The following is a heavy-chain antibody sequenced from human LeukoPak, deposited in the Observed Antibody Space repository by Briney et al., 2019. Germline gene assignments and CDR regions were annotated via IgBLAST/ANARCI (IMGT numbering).Heavy chain of an antibody. Sequence: SETLSLTCTVSGGSISSYSWSWVRQPPGKGLEWIGYIYYSGSTTYNPSLKSRVTISVDTSKNHFSLKLSSLTASDTAVYDCATWSSRSSGWPYYYYGMDVWGQGTTVTVSS. J-gene: IGHJ6*02. CDR1: GGSISSYS. D-gene: IGHD6-19*01. CDR3: ATWSSRSSGWPYYYYGMDV. CDR2: IYYSGST. V-gene: IGHV4-59*08.